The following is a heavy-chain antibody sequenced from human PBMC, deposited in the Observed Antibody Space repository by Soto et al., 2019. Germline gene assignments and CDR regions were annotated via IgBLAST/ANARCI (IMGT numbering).Heavy chain of an antibody. CDR3: ARIESIARNWFDP. D-gene: IGHD6-13*01. V-gene: IGHV5-10-1*01. Sequence: PGESLKISCKGSGYSFTNYWISWVRRMPGKGLEWMGNIDPVDSYTNYGPSFQGHVTFSVDTSISTAYLQWSSLKASDTAMYYCARIESIARNWFDPWGQGTLVTVYS. J-gene: IGHJ5*02. CDR1: GYSFTNYW. CDR2: IDPVDSYT.